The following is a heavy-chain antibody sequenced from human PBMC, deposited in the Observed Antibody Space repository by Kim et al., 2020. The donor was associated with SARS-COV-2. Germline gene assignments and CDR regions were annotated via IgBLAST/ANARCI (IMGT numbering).Heavy chain of an antibody. J-gene: IGHJ4*02. D-gene: IGHD3-22*01. Sequence: GGSLRLSCAASGFTFSIYAMNWVRQAPGKGLEWVSATSSSGAHIYYPDSVKGRFTISRDNFKNILYLQMNSLRAEDTAVYYCARASHPYYLDSNAYPPDFWGQGTLVTVSS. CDR2: TSSSGAHI. V-gene: IGHV3-23*01. CDR1: GFTFSIYA. CDR3: ARASHPYYLDSNAYPPDF.